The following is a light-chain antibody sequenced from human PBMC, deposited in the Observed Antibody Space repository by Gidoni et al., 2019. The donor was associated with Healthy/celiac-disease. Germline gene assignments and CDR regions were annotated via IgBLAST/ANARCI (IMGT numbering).Light chain of an antibody. CDR2: GAS. V-gene: IGKV3-20*01. CDR1: QSVSSSY. Sequence: EIVLTQSPGTLSLSPGERATLSCRASQSVSSSYLTWYQQKPGQAPRLLIYGASSRPTGIPDRFSGSGSGTDFTLTISRLEPEDFAVYYCQQYGNSPPLTFGGGTKVEIK. CDR3: QQYGNSPPLT. J-gene: IGKJ4*01.